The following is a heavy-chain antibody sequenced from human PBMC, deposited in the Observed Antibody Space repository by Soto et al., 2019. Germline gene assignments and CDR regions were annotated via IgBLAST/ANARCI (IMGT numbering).Heavy chain of an antibody. CDR3: ARDTVAVAGRDY. D-gene: IGHD6-19*01. CDR2: IYSAGST. J-gene: IGHJ4*02. CDR1: VTVSSNY. Sequence: EVQLVESGGGLVQPGGSLRLSCAASVTVSSNYMTWVRQAPGKGLEWVSVIYSAGSTFYADSVKGRFTISRDNSRDTLYLQMNGRRAEDTAGYYCARDTVAVAGRDYWGQGTLVTVSS. V-gene: IGHV3-66*01.